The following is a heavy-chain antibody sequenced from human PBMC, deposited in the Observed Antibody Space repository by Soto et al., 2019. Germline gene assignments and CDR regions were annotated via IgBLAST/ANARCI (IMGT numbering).Heavy chain of an antibody. V-gene: IGHV4-61*05. J-gene: IGHJ5*02. CDR1: GGSISSSSYH. Sequence: SETLSLTCTVSGGSISSSSYHWSWVRQSPGKGLEWIGDIYHIGSTNYNPSLRGRVTISVDKSNNQFSLTLKYVTAADTAVYYCATLPPRIEVTVLPIPTWGQGTLVTVSS. D-gene: IGHD2-15*01. CDR3: ATLPPRIEVTVLPIPT. CDR2: IYHIGST.